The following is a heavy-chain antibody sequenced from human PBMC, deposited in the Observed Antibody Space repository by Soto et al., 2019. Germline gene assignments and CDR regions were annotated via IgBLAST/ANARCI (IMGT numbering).Heavy chain of an antibody. V-gene: IGHV1-18*04. CDR1: GYTFTSYA. Sequence: ASVKVSCKASGYTFTSYAFNWVRQAPGQGLEWMGWISAYSGNTNYAQKFQGRVTMTTDTSTSTAYMELRSLRSDDTAVYYCARDQTVLDYWGPGTLVTVSS. J-gene: IGHJ4*02. CDR3: ARDQTVLDY. D-gene: IGHD4-17*01. CDR2: ISAYSGNT.